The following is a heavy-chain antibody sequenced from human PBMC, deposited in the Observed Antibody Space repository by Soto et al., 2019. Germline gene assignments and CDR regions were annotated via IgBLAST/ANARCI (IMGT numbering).Heavy chain of an antibody. V-gene: IGHV1-18*01. CDR1: GYTFTSYG. CDR3: PTEHPPSSN. Sequence: QVQLVQSGAEVKKPGASVKVSCKASGYTFTSYGISWVRQAPGQGLEWMGWISAYNGNTNYAQKLQGRVTMTTDTPTSTPNMHLNSLTSDDTPGHYCPTEHPPSSNWGQGTLVTVSS. J-gene: IGHJ4*02. CDR2: ISAYNGNT. D-gene: IGHD2-2*01.